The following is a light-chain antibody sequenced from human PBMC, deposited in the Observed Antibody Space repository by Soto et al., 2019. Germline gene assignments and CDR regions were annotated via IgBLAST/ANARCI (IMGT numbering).Light chain of an antibody. J-gene: IGLJ3*02. Sequence: QSVLTQPPSASGTPGQRVTISCSGSSSNVGSNHVHWYQQLPGTAPKLLLSDNDQRPSGVPDRFSGSKSGTSASLAISGLRSEDEAYYYCTAWDDSLRGWMFGGGTKLTVL. CDR2: DND. CDR3: TAWDDSLRGWM. CDR1: SSNVGSNH. V-gene: IGLV1-47*02.